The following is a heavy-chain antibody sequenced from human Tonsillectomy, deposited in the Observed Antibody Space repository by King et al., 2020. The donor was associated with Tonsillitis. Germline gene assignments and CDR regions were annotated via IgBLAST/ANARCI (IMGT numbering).Heavy chain of an antibody. Sequence: QLVPSGAEVKKPGASVKVSCTASGYIFTNYYMHWVRQAPGQGLEWMGIFNPSGGSTTYAQKFQGRVTMTRGTSSSTVYMELSSLRSEDTAVYYCTREGTTGDSFDIWGQGTMVTVSS. CDR3: TREGTTGDSFDI. J-gene: IGHJ3*02. CDR2: FNPSGGST. D-gene: IGHD4-17*01. V-gene: IGHV1-46*03. CDR1: GYIFTNYY.